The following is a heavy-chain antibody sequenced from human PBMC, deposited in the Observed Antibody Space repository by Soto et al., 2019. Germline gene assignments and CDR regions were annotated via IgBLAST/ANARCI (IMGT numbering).Heavy chain of an antibody. CDR3: ASQPGRSHNGWYYYGMDV. D-gene: IGHD1-1*01. Sequence: QVQLVQSGAEVKKPGSSVKVSCKASGGTFSSYAISWVRQAPGQGLEWMGGIIPIFGTANYAQKFQGRVTITADESTSTAYMELSSLRSEDTAVYYCASQPGRSHNGWYYYGMDVWGQGTTVTVSS. CDR2: IIPIFGTA. V-gene: IGHV1-69*12. J-gene: IGHJ6*02. CDR1: GGTFSSYA.